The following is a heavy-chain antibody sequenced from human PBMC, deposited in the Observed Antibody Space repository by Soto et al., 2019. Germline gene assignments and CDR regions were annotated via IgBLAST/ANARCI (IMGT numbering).Heavy chain of an antibody. Sequence: KDSCRAPEDTVTSDYMDWVRQAPGQGLEGMGISNPNGGSPRYAQKSQGRVTFTRDTPASTAYLELRSLKFDDTAFYYCARSPGGVFGIIRECSNCFGSWGKGTLFTVSS. J-gene: IGHJ5*01. CDR2: SNPNGGSP. CDR1: EDTVTSDY. CDR3: ARSPGGVFGIIRECSNCFGS. V-gene: IGHV1-46*01. D-gene: IGHD3-3*01.